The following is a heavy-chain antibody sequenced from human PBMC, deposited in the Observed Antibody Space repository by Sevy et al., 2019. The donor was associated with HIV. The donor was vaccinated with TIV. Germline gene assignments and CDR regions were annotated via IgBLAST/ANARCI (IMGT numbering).Heavy chain of an antibody. Sequence: GGSLRLSCTASQFAFSDYAMTWVRQAPGKGLEWVASIGGSGGCTYYAKSVRGRFTISRDNDKHVVYLQMDTLRVADTALYFCAKARMAARSLNPRLLNFDSWGQGTLVTVSS. V-gene: IGHV3-23*01. CDR1: QFAFSDYA. CDR3: AKARMAARSLNPRLLNFDS. CDR2: IGGSGGCT. J-gene: IGHJ5*01. D-gene: IGHD6-6*01.